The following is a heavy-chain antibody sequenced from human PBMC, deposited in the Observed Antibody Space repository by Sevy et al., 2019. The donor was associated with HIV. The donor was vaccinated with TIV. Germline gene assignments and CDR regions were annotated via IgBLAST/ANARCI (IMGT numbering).Heavy chain of an antibody. CDR1: GFTFSNYA. V-gene: IGHV3-23*01. D-gene: IGHD3-10*01. J-gene: IGHJ4*02. Sequence: GESLKISCAASGFTFSNYAMTWVRQAPGKGLEWVSSISGSTGTTYYADSVKGRFTISRDNSKNTLYLQMNSLRAEDTAVYSCAKDTGSGRIYFDSWGQRTPVTISS. CDR3: AKDTGSGRIYFDS. CDR2: ISGSTGTT.